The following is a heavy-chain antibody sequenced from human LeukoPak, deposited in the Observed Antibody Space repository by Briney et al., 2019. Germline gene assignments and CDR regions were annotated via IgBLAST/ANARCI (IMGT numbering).Heavy chain of an antibody. J-gene: IGHJ5*02. CDR1: GDSINSYY. V-gene: IGHV4-59*01. CDR2: IYYSGST. Sequence: SETLTLTCTVSGDSINSYYCTWIRQPPGKGLEWIGYIYYSGSTNYNPSRKSRVTISVNNAKNQYSLRLTSVAAADTAVYYCARALRQQLVTGWFDPWGQGTMVTVCS. D-gene: IGHD6-13*01. CDR3: ARALRQQLVTGWFDP.